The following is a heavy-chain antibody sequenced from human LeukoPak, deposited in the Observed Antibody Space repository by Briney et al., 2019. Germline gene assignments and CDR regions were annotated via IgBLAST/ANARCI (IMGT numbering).Heavy chain of an antibody. J-gene: IGHJ6*02. CDR2: IKQHGSEK. D-gene: IGHD5-18*01. CDR3: ARDHTAIYYGMDV. Sequence: GGSLRLSCAASGFTFSSFWMSWVRQAPGKGLEWVANIKQHGSEKYYVDSVKGRFTISRDNAKNSLYLQMNSLRAEDTAVYYCARDHTAIYYGMDVWGQGTTVTVSS. V-gene: IGHV3-7*01. CDR1: GFTFSSFW.